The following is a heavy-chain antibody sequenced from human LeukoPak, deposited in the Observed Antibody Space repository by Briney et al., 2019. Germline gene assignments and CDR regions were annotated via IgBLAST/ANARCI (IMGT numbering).Heavy chain of an antibody. Sequence: ASVKVSCKASGYTFTGYYMHWVRQAPGQGLEWMGWINPNSGGTNYQGRVTMTRDTSISTAYMELSSLRSEDTAVYYCATGGFRYQLLPFDYWGQGTLVTVSS. CDR3: ATGGFRYQLLPFDY. CDR2: INPNSGGT. D-gene: IGHD2-2*01. V-gene: IGHV1-2*02. J-gene: IGHJ4*02. CDR1: GYTFTGYY.